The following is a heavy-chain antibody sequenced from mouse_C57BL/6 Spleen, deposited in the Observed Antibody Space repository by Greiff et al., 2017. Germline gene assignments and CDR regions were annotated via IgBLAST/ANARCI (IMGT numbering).Heavy chain of an antibody. CDR3: ARSGSPFFDY. CDR2: IYPRSGNT. J-gene: IGHJ2*01. D-gene: IGHD3-1*01. Sequence: QVQLQQSGAELARPGASVKLSCKASGYTFTSYGISWVKQRTGQGLEWIGEIYPRSGNTYYNAKFKGKATLTADKSSSTAYMELRSLTSEDAAVYFCARSGSPFFDYWGQGTTLTVSS. V-gene: IGHV1-81*01. CDR1: GYTFTSYG.